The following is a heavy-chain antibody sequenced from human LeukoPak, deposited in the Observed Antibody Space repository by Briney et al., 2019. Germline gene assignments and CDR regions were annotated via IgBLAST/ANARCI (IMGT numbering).Heavy chain of an antibody. CDR2: INHSGGT. Sequence: PSETLSLTCAVYGGSFSGYYWSWIRQPPGKGLEWIGEINHSGGTNYNPSLKSRVTISVDTSKNRFSLKLSSVTAADTAVYYCARGRRQKPFDYWGQGTLVTVSS. J-gene: IGHJ4*02. V-gene: IGHV4-34*01. CDR1: GGSFSGYY. CDR3: ARGRRQKPFDY.